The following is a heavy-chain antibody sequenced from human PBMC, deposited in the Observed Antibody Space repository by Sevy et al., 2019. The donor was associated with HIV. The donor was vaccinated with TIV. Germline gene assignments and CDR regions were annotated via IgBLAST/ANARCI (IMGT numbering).Heavy chain of an antibody. D-gene: IGHD1-26*01. CDR1: GFIFSSYA. CDR3: PGVGVTTNFDY. CDR2: MSGSGGST. J-gene: IGHJ4*02. V-gene: IGHV3-23*01. Sequence: GGSLRLSCAASGFIFSSYAMSWVRQAPGKGLEWVSGMSGSGGSTYYADSVKGRFTISRDNFRKTQYLEMNSLGAEDTAVLYCPGVGVTTNFDYWGQGTLVTVSS.